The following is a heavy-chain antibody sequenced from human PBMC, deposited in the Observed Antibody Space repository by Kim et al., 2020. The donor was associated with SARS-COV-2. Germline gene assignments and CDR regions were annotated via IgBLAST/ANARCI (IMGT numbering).Heavy chain of an antibody. CDR3: ARDTLVPTGLRWLPPRY. J-gene: IGHJ4*02. V-gene: IGHV4-34*01. Sequence: SETLSLTCAVYGGSFSGYYWSWIRQPPGKGLEWIGEINHSGSTNYNPSLKSRVTISVDTSKNQFSLKLSSVTAADTAVYYCARDTLVPTGLRWLPPRYWGQGTLVTVSS. CDR1: GGSFSGYY. D-gene: IGHD1-1*01. CDR2: INHSGST.